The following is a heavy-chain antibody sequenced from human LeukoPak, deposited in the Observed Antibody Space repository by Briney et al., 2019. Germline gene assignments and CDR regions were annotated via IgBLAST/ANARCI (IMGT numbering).Heavy chain of an antibody. CDR2: ISAYNGNT. D-gene: IGHD2-2*01. V-gene: IGHV1-18*04. CDR3: ARGDQLTPAWFDP. CDR1: GYTFTGYY. J-gene: IGHJ5*02. Sequence: GASVKVSCKASGYTFTGYYMHWVRQAPGQGLEWMGWISAYNGNTNYAQKLQGRVTMTTDTSTSTAYMELRSLRSDDTAVYYCARGDQLTPAWFDPWGQGTLVTVSS.